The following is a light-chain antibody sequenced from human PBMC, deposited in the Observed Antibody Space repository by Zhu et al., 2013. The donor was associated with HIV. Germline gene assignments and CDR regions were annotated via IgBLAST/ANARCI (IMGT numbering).Light chain of an antibody. V-gene: IGLV1-40*01. Sequence: QSVLTQPPSVSGAPGQRVTISCTGTSSNIGAGYDVQWYQQLPGTAPKLLIYGNSKRPSGVPDRFSGSKSGNTASLTVSGLQAEDDADYYCASYAGGHTWVFGGGTKLTVL. J-gene: IGLJ3*02. CDR3: ASYAGGHTWV. CDR1: SSNIGAGYD. CDR2: GNS.